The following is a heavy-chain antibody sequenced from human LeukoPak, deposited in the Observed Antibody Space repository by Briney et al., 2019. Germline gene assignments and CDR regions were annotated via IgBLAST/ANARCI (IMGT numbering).Heavy chain of an antibody. CDR3: ARPMSLFYFDF. CDR2: IYTGGST. V-gene: IGHV3-53*01. CDR1: GFPVSSNY. Sequence: SGGSLRLSCAASGFPVSSNYMSWVRQAPEKGLEWVSIIYTGGSTDYADSVKGRFTISRDNSRNTLYLQMNSLRAEDTAVYYCARPMSLFYFDFWGQGTLVTVSS. J-gene: IGHJ4*02. D-gene: IGHD2-21*01.